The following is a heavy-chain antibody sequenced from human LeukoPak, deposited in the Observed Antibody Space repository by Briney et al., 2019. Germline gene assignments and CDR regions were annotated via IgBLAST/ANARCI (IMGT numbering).Heavy chain of an antibody. J-gene: IGHJ4*02. D-gene: IGHD2-2*02. CDR2: INSDGSNT. V-gene: IGHV3-74*01. CDR1: GFTFRSYW. Sequence: GGSLRLSCAASGFTFRSYWMHWVRQAPGKGLVWVSHINSDGSNTDYADSVKGRFTISRDNAKNTLYLQMNSLRAEDTAVYYCASSPGLIPFWGQGTLDTVSS. CDR3: ASSPGLIPF.